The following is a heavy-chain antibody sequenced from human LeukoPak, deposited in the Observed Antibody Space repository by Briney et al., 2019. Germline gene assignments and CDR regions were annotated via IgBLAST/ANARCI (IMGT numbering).Heavy chain of an antibody. CDR3: ARDVGTTHFDF. V-gene: IGHV1-18*03. CDR2: ISTHNGKT. Sequence: ASVKVSCKASGYTFTSYGISWVRQAPGQGLQWMARISTHNGKTDYAQNFQDRVTVTRDTSTSTVYMELRSLRSDDMAVYFCARDVGTTHFDFWGQGTLVTVSS. CDR1: GYTFTSYG. J-gene: IGHJ4*02. D-gene: IGHD5-12*01.